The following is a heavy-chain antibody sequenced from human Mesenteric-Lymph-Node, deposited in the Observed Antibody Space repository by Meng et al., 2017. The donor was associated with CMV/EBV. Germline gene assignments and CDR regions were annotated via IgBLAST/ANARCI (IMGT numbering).Heavy chain of an antibody. D-gene: IGHD3-3*01. Sequence: GESLKISCAASGFTFSSYSMNWVRQAPGKGLEWVSSISSSSSYIYYADSVKGRFTISRDNAKNSLYLQMNSLRAEDTAVYYCARVNYDFWSGSGGHYNAMDVWGQGTTVTVSS. J-gene: IGHJ6*02. CDR1: GFTFSSYS. CDR3: ARVNYDFWSGSGGHYNAMDV. CDR2: ISSSSSYI. V-gene: IGHV3-21*01.